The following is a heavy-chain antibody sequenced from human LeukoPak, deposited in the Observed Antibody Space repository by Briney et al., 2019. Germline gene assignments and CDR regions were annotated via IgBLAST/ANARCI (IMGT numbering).Heavy chain of an antibody. Sequence: PSETLSLTCTVSGDSFSSVTDYWAWIRQPPGKGLEWIASGDYSGGKYYNPSLESRVAISTDMSKSQISLKLTSVTGADTAVYYCAGERGEENSSGWYKTNFFDNWGQGIRVTVSS. J-gene: IGHJ4*02. D-gene: IGHD6-19*01. V-gene: IGHV4-39*07. CDR1: GDSFSSVTDY. CDR3: AGERGEENSSGWYKTNFFDN. CDR2: GDYSGGK.